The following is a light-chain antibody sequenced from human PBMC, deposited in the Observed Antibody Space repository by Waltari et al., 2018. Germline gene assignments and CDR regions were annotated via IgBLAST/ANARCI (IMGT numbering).Light chain of an antibody. CDR1: QSLLHSNGNTY. J-gene: IGKJ4*01. Sequence: DIVMTQSPLSLPVTPGEPASISCRSSQSLLHSNGNTYLAWYLQKPGQSPQLLIYLGSNRASGVPDRFSGSESGTDFTLKISRVEAEDVGVYYCMQALQTPLTFGGGTKVEIK. V-gene: IGKV2-28*01. CDR3: MQALQTPLT. CDR2: LGS.